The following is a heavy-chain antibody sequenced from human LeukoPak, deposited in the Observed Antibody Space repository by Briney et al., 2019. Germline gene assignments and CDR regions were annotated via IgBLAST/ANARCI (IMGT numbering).Heavy chain of an antibody. D-gene: IGHD5-12*01. Sequence: PSETLSLTCTVSGGSISSGGYHWSWIRQHPGKGLEWIGYIYYSGSTYYNSSLKSRVTISVDTSKNQFSLKLSSVTAADTAVYYCARSDSGYDDRDAFDIWGQGTMVTVSS. CDR1: GGSISSGGYH. J-gene: IGHJ3*02. CDR2: IYYSGST. V-gene: IGHV4-30-4*08. CDR3: ARSDSGYDDRDAFDI.